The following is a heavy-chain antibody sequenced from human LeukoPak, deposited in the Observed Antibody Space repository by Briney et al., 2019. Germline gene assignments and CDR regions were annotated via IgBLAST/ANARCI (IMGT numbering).Heavy chain of an antibody. CDR3: ARIPRSSWPGDVFDI. V-gene: IGHV4-59*01. CDR2: IYYSGST. D-gene: IGHD6-13*01. J-gene: IGHJ3*02. Sequence: SETLSLTCTVSGGSISSYYWSWIRQPPGKGLEWIGYIYYSGSTNYNPSLKSRVTISVDTSKNQFSLKLSSVTAADTAVYYCARIPRSSWPGDVFDIWGQGTMVTVSS. CDR1: GGSISSYY.